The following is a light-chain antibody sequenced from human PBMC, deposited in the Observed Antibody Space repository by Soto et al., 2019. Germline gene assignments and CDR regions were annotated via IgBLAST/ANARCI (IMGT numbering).Light chain of an antibody. Sequence: QSALTQPASVSGSPGQSITISCTGTGSDVGGYNYVSWYQHYPGKAPKLVIYEVTERPSGVSNRFSGSKSGNTASLTVSGLQAEDEADYYCSSYASGGTTYVFGTGTKLTVL. J-gene: IGLJ1*01. CDR1: GSDVGGYNY. CDR2: EVT. CDR3: SSYASGGTTYV. V-gene: IGLV2-14*01.